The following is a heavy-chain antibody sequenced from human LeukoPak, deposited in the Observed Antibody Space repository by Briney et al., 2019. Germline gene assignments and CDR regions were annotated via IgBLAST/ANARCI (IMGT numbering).Heavy chain of an antibody. V-gene: IGHV3-30*02. D-gene: IGHD3-22*01. Sequence: GGSLRLSCAAAGFTFSSYGMHWVRQAPGKGLEWVAFIRFDGSDKYYADSVKARFTISRDDSKNTLYLQMNSLRPEDTAVYHCTKSDTSGYRTYLFNYWGQGTLGSVSS. CDR3: TKSDTSGYRTYLFNY. CDR1: GFTFSSYG. J-gene: IGHJ4*02. CDR2: IRFDGSDK.